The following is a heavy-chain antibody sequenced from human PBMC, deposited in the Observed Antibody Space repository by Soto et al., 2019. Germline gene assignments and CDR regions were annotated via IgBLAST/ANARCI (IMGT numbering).Heavy chain of an antibody. J-gene: IGHJ4*02. CDR1: GGSISSGDYY. D-gene: IGHD5-18*01. CDR2: IYYSGST. Sequence: SETLSLTCTVSGGSISSGDYYWSWIRQPPGKGLEWIGYIYYSGSTYYNPSLKSRVTISVDTSKNQFSLKLSSMTAADTAVYYCARDGSSYGLGGWGQGTLVTVSS. CDR3: ARDGSSYGLGG. V-gene: IGHV4-30-4*01.